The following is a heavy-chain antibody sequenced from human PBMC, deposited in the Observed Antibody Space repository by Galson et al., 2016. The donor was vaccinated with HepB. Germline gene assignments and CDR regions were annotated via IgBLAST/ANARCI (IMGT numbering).Heavy chain of an antibody. CDR2: INWSSASI. CDR1: GFTFDDYA. J-gene: IGHJ6*02. CDR3: AKDRSSGSTKYYYYGMDV. V-gene: IGHV3-9*01. D-gene: IGHD3-10*01. Sequence: SLRLSCAASGFTFDDYAMHWVRQAPGKGLEWVSGINWSSASIGYADSVKGRFTISRDNAKNSLYLQMNSLRAEDTALYYCAKDRSSGSTKYYYYGMDVWGQGTTVTAS.